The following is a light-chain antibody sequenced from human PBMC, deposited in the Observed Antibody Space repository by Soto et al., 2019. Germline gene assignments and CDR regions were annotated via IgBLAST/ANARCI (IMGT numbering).Light chain of an antibody. V-gene: IGKV1-39*01. CDR2: AAS. CDR3: QQSSTTPYT. CDR1: QNIRKY. J-gene: IGKJ2*01. Sequence: DIQMTQSPSSLSASVGDRVTITCRASQNIRKYLNWYQQEPGRAPKVLIYAASSLQSVVPSRFSGNGSGTDFTLTISSLQPEDIATYSCQQSSTTPYTFGQGTKLEIK.